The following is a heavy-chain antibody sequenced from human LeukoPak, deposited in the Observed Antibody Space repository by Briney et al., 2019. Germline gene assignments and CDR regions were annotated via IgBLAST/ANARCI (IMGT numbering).Heavy chain of an antibody. CDR1: GGSFRGYY. J-gene: IGHJ4*02. CDR2: INHSGST. Sequence: SETLSLTCAVYGGSFRGYYWSWIRQPPGKGLEWIGEINHSGSTNYNPSLKSRATLSIDTYKNESSLHLSSVTAADTAVYYCARGMAAFDYWGQGTLVTVSS. V-gene: IGHV4-34*01. D-gene: IGHD5-24*01. CDR3: ARGMAAFDY.